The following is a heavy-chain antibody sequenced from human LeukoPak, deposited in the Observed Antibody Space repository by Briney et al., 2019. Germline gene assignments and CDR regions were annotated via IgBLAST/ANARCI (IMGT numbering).Heavy chain of an antibody. V-gene: IGHV4-30-4*01. CDR2: IYYSGST. CDR1: GGSISSGDYY. Sequence: SETLSLTCTVSGGSISSGDYYWSWIRQPPGKGLEWIGYIYYSGSTYYNPSLKSRVTISVDTSKNQFSLKLSSVTAADTAVYYCARPTPDYGDYFKGHKWFDPWGQGTLVTVSS. CDR3: ARPTPDYGDYFKGHKWFDP. J-gene: IGHJ5*02. D-gene: IGHD4-17*01.